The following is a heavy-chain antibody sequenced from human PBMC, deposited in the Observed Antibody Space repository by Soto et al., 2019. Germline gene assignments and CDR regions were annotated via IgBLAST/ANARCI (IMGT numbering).Heavy chain of an antibody. V-gene: IGHV5-51*01. Sequence: RGESLKISCKGSGYSFTSYWIGWVRQMPGKGLEWVGIIYPGDSDTRYSPSFQGQVTISADKSISTAYLQWSSLKASDTAMYYCARQGERVADFWSGYYPPYYYYYMDVWGKGTTVTVSS. CDR3: ARQGERVADFWSGYYPPYYYYYMDV. J-gene: IGHJ6*03. D-gene: IGHD3-3*01. CDR2: IYPGDSDT. CDR1: GYSFTSYW.